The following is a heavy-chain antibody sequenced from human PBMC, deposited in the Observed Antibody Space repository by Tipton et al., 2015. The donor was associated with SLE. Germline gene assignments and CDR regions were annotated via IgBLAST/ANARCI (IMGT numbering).Heavy chain of an antibody. CDR3: ARERESIAARLVLGPLDY. CDR2: INHSGST. D-gene: IGHD6-6*01. V-gene: IGHV4-34*01. J-gene: IGHJ4*02. Sequence: GLVKPSETLSLTCAVYGGSFSGYYWSWIRQPPGKGLEWIGEINHSGSTNYNPSLKSRVTISVDTSKNQFSLRLSSVTAADTAVYYCARERESIAARLVLGPLDYWGQGTLVTVSS. CDR1: GGSFSGYY.